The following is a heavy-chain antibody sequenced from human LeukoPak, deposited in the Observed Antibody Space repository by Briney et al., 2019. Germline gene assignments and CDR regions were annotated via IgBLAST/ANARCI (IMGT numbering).Heavy chain of an antibody. CDR1: GGSISSGDYY. D-gene: IGHD2-2*01. J-gene: IGHJ4*02. CDR2: IYYSGST. Sequence: PSETLSLTCTVSGGSISSGDYYWSWVRQPPGKGLEWIGYIYYSGSTYYNPSLKSRVTISVDTSKNQFSLKLSSVTAADTAVYYCARHDSYCSSTNCFLDYWGQGTLVTVSS. CDR3: ARHDSYCSSTNCFLDY. V-gene: IGHV4-30-4*01.